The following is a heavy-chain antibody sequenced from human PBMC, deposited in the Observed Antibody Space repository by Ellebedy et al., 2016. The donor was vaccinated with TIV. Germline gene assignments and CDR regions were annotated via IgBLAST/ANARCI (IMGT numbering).Heavy chain of an antibody. J-gene: IGHJ3*01. V-gene: IGHV3-30*18. CDR2: ISYDGTNK. CDR1: GFIFSSYG. D-gene: IGHD2-15*01. CDR3: AKIRVDCSTGSCYKRSPFDL. Sequence: PGGSLRLSCEASGFIFSSYGMHWVRQAPGKGLEWVAVISYDGTNKYYADSLRGRFAISRDNSQNTLYMQVSSLRAEDTAVYYYAKIRVDCSTGSCYKRSPFDLWGPGTKVSVSS.